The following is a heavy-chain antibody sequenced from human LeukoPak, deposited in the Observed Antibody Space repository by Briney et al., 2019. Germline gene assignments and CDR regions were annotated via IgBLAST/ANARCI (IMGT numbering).Heavy chain of an antibody. V-gene: IGHV4-34*01. CDR1: GGSISSYY. J-gene: IGHJ3*02. CDR3: ASGGASDAFDI. CDR2: INHSGST. Sequence: PSETLSLTCTVSGGSISSYYWSWIRQPPGKGLEWIGEINHSGSTNYNPPLKSRVTISVDTSKNQFSLKLSSVTAADTAVYYCASGGASDAFDIWGQGTMVTVSS.